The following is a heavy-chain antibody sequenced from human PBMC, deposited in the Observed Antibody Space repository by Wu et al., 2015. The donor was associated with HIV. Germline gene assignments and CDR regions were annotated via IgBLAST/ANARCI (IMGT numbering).Heavy chain of an antibody. V-gene: IGHV1-2*02. CDR3: ARAWATSITMKEGFDP. D-gene: IGHD3-22*01. CDR1: GYMFIGYY. J-gene: IGHJ5*02. CDR2: IHPSSGGT. Sequence: QVQLVQSGAEVKKPGASVKVSCKTSGYMFIGYYMHWVRQAPGQGLEWMGWIHPSSGGTKYAQNFQGRVTMTGDTSKTTVYMEMSSLRYDDTAVYYCARAWATSITMKEGFDPWGQGTLVTVSS.